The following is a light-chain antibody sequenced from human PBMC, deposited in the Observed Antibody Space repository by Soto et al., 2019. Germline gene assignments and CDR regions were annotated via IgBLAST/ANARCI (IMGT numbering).Light chain of an antibody. J-gene: IGKJ5*01. CDR2: DAS. CDR1: QSVSSY. CDR3: QQLTGT. V-gene: IGKV3-11*01. Sequence: EIVLTQSPATLSLSPEERATLSCRASQSVSSYLAWYQQKPGQAPRLLIYDASNRATGIPARFSGSGSGTDFTLTISSLEPEDFAVYYCQQLTGTFGQGTRLEIK.